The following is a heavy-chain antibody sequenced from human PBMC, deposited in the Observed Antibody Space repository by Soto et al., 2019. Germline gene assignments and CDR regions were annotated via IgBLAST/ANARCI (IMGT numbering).Heavy chain of an antibody. V-gene: IGHV3-74*01. CDR3: AAPLGVGAAHYYYYRMYV. Sequence: PGGSLRLSCAAAGFTFSSYWMDWVRQAPGKXLVWVSRLNSDGSSTSYADSVKGRFTISRDNAKNTLYLQMNSLRAEDTAVYYCAAPLGVGAAHYYYYRMYVWRQGTTVSVSS. D-gene: IGHD2-15*01. J-gene: IGHJ6*02. CDR2: LNSDGSST. CDR1: GFTFSSYW.